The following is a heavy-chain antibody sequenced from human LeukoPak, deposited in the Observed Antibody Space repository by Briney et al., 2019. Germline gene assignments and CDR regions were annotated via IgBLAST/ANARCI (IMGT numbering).Heavy chain of an antibody. D-gene: IGHD1-26*01. CDR3: ARDRSGSYPETYGMDV. Sequence: PGGSLRLSCVASGFTFSSYSMNWVRQAPGKGLEWVSSISSSSSYMFYADSMKGRFTISRDNAKNSPYLQMNSLRAEDTAVYYCARDRSGSYPETYGMDVWGQGTTVTVSS. J-gene: IGHJ6*02. CDR1: GFTFSSYS. V-gene: IGHV3-21*01. CDR2: ISSSSSYM.